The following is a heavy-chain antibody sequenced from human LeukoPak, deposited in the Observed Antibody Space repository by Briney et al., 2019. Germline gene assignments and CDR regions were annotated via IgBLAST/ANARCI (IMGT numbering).Heavy chain of an antibody. D-gene: IGHD6-19*01. CDR2: ISAYNGNT. J-gene: IGHJ6*02. CDR3: ARRPRYSSGWYQNYYGMDV. Sequence: ASVKVSCKASGYTFTSYGISWVRQAPGQGLEWMGWISAYNGNTNYAQKFQGRVTMTRNTSISTAYMEVSSLRSEDTAVYYCARRPRYSSGWYQNYYGMDVWGQGTTVTVSS. V-gene: IGHV1-18*01. CDR1: GYTFTSYG.